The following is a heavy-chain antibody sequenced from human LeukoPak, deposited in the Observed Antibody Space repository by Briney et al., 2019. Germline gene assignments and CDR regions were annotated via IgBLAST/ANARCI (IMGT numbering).Heavy chain of an antibody. CDR2: INPSGGST. J-gene: IGHJ5*02. V-gene: IGHV1-46*01. Sequence: AASVKVSCKASGYTFTSYYMHWVRQAPGQGLEWMGIINPSGGSTSYAQKFQGRVTMTRDTSTSTVYMELSSLRSEDTAVYYCARGPYYYGSGSPKGFDPWGQGTLVTVSS. CDR3: ARGPYYYGSGSPKGFDP. D-gene: IGHD3-10*01. CDR1: GYTFTSYY.